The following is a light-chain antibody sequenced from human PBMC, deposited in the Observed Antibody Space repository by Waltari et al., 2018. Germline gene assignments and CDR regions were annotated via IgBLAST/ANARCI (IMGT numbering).Light chain of an antibody. CDR2: WAS. CDR3: QQYYSPPLT. CDR1: HSVLSRTTSKTY. V-gene: IGKV4-1*01. J-gene: IGKJ4*01. Sequence: DIVMTQSPDPLTVPLGERATLQCKASHSVLSRTTSKTYLSWYQQKPGQPPKLLIYWASTRESGVPDRFTGSGSGTDFTLTISTLQAEDVAVYYCQQYYSPPLTFGGGTKVEIK.